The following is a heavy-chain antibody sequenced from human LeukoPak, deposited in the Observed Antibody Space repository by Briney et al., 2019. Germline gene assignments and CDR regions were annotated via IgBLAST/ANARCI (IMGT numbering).Heavy chain of an antibody. J-gene: IGHJ4*02. V-gene: IGHV1-18*01. CDR1: GYTFTDFG. Sequence: ASVKVSCKASGYTFTDFGISWVRQAPGQGLEWMGWISAYNGHTNYAQKFQGRVTMTTDTSTSKAYMELRSLRSDATAVYFCARDLGASTVIFFDYWGQGTLVTVSS. CDR2: ISAYNGHT. CDR3: ARDLGASTVIFFDY. D-gene: IGHD4-17*01.